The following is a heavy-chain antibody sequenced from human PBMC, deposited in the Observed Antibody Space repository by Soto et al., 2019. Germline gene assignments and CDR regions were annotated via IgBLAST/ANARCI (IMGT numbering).Heavy chain of an antibody. D-gene: IGHD3-22*01. Sequence: ASVKVSCKVSGYTLTELSMHWVRQAPGKGLEWMGGFDPEDGETIYAQKFQGRVTMTEDTSTDTAYMELSSLRSEDTAVYYCATEVPHYYDSSGYSHEFDYWGQGTLVTVLL. J-gene: IGHJ4*02. CDR2: FDPEDGET. V-gene: IGHV1-24*01. CDR1: GYTLTELS. CDR3: ATEVPHYYDSSGYSHEFDY.